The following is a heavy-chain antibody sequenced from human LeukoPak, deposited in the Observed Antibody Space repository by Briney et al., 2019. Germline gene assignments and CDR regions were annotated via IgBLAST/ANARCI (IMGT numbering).Heavy chain of an antibody. CDR2: IYYSGST. CDR1: GGSLSSGGYY. V-gene: IGHV4-31*03. Sequence: SETLSLTCTVSGGSLSSGGYYWGWIRKHPGMGLEWIGSIYYSGSTYYTPSLKSRVNISVDTSKSQFALNLTSATAADTAVYYCARVSSARNGFDYWGQGTLVTVSS. J-gene: IGHJ4*02. D-gene: IGHD1-14*01. CDR3: ARVSSARNGFDY.